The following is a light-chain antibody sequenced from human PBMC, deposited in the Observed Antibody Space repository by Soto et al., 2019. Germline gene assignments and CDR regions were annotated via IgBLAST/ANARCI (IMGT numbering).Light chain of an antibody. CDR1: QSVSSSY. CDR2: GAS. V-gene: IGKV3-20*01. Sequence: EIGLTQSPCTLSLSPGEGATLSCRASQSVSSSYLAWYQEKPGQAPRLLIYGASSRANGIPDRFSGSGSGTDFTLTISRLDPEDFAVYYCQQYNNWPRTFGQGTKVDVK. J-gene: IGKJ1*01. CDR3: QQYNNWPRT.